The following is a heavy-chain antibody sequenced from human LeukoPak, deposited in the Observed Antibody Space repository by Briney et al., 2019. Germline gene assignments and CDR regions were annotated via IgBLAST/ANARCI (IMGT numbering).Heavy chain of an antibody. J-gene: IGHJ4*02. CDR2: ISGSGGST. CDR3: AKDVFRAYGDWTLYYFDY. CDR1: GFTFSTYA. D-gene: IGHD4-17*01. V-gene: IGHV3-23*01. Sequence: GGSLRLSRAASGFTFSTYAMSWVRQAPGKGLEWVSGISGSGGSTYYADSVKGRFTISRDNSKNTLDLQMNSLRAEDTAVYYCAKDVFRAYGDWTLYYFDYWGQGTLVTVSS.